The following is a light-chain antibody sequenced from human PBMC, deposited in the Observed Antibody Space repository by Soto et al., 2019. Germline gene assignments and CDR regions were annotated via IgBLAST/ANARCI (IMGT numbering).Light chain of an antibody. J-gene: IGLJ1*01. CDR1: SSDIGGYDY. V-gene: IGLV2-14*01. Sequence: QSALTQPASVSGSPGQAITISCTGTSSDIGGYDYVSWYQQHPGKAPKLLIYEVSNRPSGVSNRFSGSKSGNTASLTISGLQAEDEADYYCTSYTSSSTHYVLVPGTKLPVL. CDR3: TSYTSSSTHYV. CDR2: EVS.